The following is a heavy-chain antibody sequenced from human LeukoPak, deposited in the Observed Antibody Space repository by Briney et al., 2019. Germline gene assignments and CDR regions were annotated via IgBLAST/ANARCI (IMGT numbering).Heavy chain of an antibody. J-gene: IGHJ4*02. CDR1: GFTFSTYG. Sequence: PGGSLRLSCAASGFTFSTYGMHWVRQAPGKGLEWVAFIRYDGSNKYYADSVKGRFTISRDNSKNTLYLQMNSLRAEDTAVYYCAKDPGYYGSGSYLDYWGQGTLVTVSS. CDR2: IRYDGSNK. D-gene: IGHD3-10*01. CDR3: AKDPGYYGSGSYLDY. V-gene: IGHV3-30*02.